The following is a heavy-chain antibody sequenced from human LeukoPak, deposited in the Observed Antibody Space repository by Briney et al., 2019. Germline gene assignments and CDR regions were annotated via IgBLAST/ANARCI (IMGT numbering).Heavy chain of an antibody. D-gene: IGHD3-10*01. J-gene: IGHJ6*02. Sequence: GGSLRLSCAASGFTFSSYWMSWVRQAPGKGLEWVANIKQDGSEKYYVDSVKGRFTISRDNAKNSLYLQMNSLRAEDTAVYYCARDVGYGSGSSYYYGMDVWGQGTTVTVSS. CDR1: GFTFSSYW. CDR3: ARDVGYGSGSSYYYGMDV. CDR2: IKQDGSEK. V-gene: IGHV3-7*01.